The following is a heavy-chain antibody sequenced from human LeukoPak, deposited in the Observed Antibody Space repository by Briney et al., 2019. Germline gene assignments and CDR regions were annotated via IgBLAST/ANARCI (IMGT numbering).Heavy chain of an antibody. J-gene: IGHJ4*02. CDR2: IWYDGSNK. CDR1: GFTFTSYA. Sequence: GGSLRLSCAASGFTFTSYAMSWVRQAPGKGLEWVAVIWYDGSNKYYADSVKGRFTISRDNSKNTLYLQMNSLRAEDTAVYYCARVTGYSNYGYFDYWGQGTLVTVSS. D-gene: IGHD4-11*01. CDR3: ARVTGYSNYGYFDY. V-gene: IGHV3-33*08.